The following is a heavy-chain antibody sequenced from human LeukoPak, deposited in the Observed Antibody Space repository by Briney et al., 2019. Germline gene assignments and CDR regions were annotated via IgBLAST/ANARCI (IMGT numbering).Heavy chain of an antibody. V-gene: IGHV3-64*01. Sequence: GGPLRLSCAASGFTLSSYTMHWVRQAPGKGLEYVSAISSNGGSTYYANSVKGRFTISRDNSKNTLYLQMGSLRAEDMAVYYCARDQGGSGNNFDYWGQGTLVTVSS. CDR3: ARDQGGSGNNFDY. D-gene: IGHD3-10*01. CDR2: ISSNGGST. J-gene: IGHJ4*02. CDR1: GFTLSSYT.